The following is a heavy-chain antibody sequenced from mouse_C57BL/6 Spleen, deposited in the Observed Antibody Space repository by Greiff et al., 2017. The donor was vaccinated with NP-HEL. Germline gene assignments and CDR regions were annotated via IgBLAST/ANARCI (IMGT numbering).Heavy chain of an antibody. CDR1: GYTFTDYN. CDR3: ARSHYYGSRPSYWYFDV. V-gene: IGHV1-18*01. D-gene: IGHD1-1*01. J-gene: IGHJ1*03. Sequence: EVQLQQSGPELVKPGASVKIPCKASGYTFTDYNMDWVKQSHGKSLEWIGDINPNNGGTIYNQKFKGKATLTVDKSSSTAYMELRSLTSEDTAVYYCARSHYYGSRPSYWYFDVWGTGTTVTVSS. CDR2: INPNNGGT.